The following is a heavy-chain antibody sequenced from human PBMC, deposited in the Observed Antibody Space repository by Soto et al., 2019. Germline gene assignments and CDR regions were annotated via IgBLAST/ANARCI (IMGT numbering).Heavy chain of an antibody. D-gene: IGHD6-13*01. J-gene: IGHJ4*02. CDR1: EGSFSGYY. CDR2: INHSGST. V-gene: IGHV4-34*01. Sequence: SVTLSLTWAVEEGSFSGYYWSWIRKHPGKGLEWIGEINHSGSTNYNPSLKSRVTISVDTSKNQFSLKLSSVTAADTAVYYCARVDSSSWYEPLDYWGQGTLVTVS. CDR3: ARVDSSSWYEPLDY.